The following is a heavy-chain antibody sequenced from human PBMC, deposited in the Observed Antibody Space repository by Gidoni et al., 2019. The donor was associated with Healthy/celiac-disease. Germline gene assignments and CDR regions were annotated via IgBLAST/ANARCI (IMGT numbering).Heavy chain of an antibody. D-gene: IGHD5-18*01. CDR1: GFTFSSYA. Sequence: QVQLVESGGGVVQPGRSLRLSCAASGFTFSSYAMHWVRQAPGKGLEWVAVISYDGSNKYYADSVKGRFTISRDNSKNTLYLQMNSLRAEDTAVYYCASWATQLWFFPTNFDYWGQGTLVTVSS. CDR3: ASWATQLWFFPTNFDY. CDR2: ISYDGSNK. J-gene: IGHJ4*02. V-gene: IGHV3-30*04.